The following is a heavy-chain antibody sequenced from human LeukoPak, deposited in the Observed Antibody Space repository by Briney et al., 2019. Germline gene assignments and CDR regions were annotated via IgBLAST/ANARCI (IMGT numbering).Heavy chain of an antibody. V-gene: IGHV4-34*01. CDR2: INHSGSI. D-gene: IGHD3-16*01. J-gene: IGHJ4*02. Sequence: SETLSLTCAVYGGSFSAYYWSVIRQPPGKGLEWIGEINHSGSINYNPSLKSRVTTSVDTSKNQFSLKLSSVTAADTAVYYCAMVVWGSYFDYWRQGTLVTVSS. CDR1: GGSFSAYY. CDR3: AMVVWGSYFDY.